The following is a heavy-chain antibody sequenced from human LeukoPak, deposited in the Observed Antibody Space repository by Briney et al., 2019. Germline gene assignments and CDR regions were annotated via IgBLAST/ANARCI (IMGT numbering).Heavy chain of an antibody. CDR3: ARDIGSSTSRDAFDI. CDR1: GYTFTSYY. CDR2: INPSGGST. D-gene: IGHD2-2*01. J-gene: IGHJ3*02. V-gene: IGHV1-46*01. Sequence: GASVNVSCKASGYTFTSYYMHWVRQAPGQGLEWMGIINPSGGSTSYAQKFRGRVTMTRDTSTSTVYMELSSLRSEDTAVYYCARDIGSSTSRDAFDIWGQGTMVTVSS.